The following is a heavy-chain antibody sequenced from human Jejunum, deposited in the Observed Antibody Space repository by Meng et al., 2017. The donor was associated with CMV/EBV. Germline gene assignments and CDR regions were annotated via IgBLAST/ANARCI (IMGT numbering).Heavy chain of an antibody. J-gene: IGHJ4*02. CDR3: AADISTAWFYY. CDR1: GDSTSSGLHF. CDR2: IHYTETT. D-gene: IGHD2-2*01. Sequence: QPQESGPGLVKPSETLSLPCSVLGDSTSSGLHFWGWIRQAPGKGLEWIATIHYTETTHYNPSLKSRITISVDTSKNQISLKVNSVTAADTAMYYCAADISTAWFYYWGQGTLVPSPQ. V-gene: IGHV4-39*07.